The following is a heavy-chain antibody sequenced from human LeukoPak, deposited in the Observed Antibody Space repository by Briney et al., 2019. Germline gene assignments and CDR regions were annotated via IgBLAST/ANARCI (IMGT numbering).Heavy chain of an antibody. Sequence: WVRQPPGKGLEWVGRIRSNSDGGTIDYAAPVKGRFTLSRDDSKTTLYLQMNSLQTEDTAVYYCATDFYDSTWGQGTLVTVSS. CDR3: ATDFYDST. D-gene: IGHD3-22*01. J-gene: IGHJ5*02. CDR2: IRSNSDGGTI. V-gene: IGHV3-15*07.